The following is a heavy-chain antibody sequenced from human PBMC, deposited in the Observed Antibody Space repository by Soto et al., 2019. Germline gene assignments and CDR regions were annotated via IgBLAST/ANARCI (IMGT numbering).Heavy chain of an antibody. V-gene: IGHV3-9*01. CDR1: GFTFHDSA. CDR3: AKGLFVGTCPFDY. D-gene: IGHD3-3*01. J-gene: IGHJ4*02. CDR2: VTLNSGTI. Sequence: EVQLVESGGGLVQPGGSLRLSCAVSGFTFHDSAMHWVRQAPGKGLEWVSSVTLNSGTIGYADSVQGRFTVSRDNARNSLYLQMNSVRAEDTALYFCAKGLFVGTCPFDYWGQGPLVTVSS.